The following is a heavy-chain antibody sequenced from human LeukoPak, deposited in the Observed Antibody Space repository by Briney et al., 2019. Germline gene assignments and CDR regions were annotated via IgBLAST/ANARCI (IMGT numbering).Heavy chain of an antibody. CDR2: INQDGSVK. J-gene: IGHJ4*02. D-gene: IGHD3-3*01. CDR1: GFAFSTFW. CDR3: TRDFVF. Sequence: SGGSLRLSCAASGFAFSTFWMVGVRQARGKGLEWVGNINQDGSVKHYEDSVRGRFTISRVNARNSVYLQMNALRVEDTAVYYCTRDFVFWGQGTLVTASS. V-gene: IGHV3-7*01.